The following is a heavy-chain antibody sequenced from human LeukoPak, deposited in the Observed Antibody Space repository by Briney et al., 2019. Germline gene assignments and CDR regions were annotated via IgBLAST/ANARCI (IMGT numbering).Heavy chain of an antibody. J-gene: IGHJ4*02. Sequence: GGSLRLSCAASGFTFSSYAMSWVRQAPGKGLEWVSAISGSGGSTYYADSVEGQFTISRDNSKNTLYLQMNSLRAEDTAVYYCAKAYSYGSRPLDNFDYWGQGTLVTVSS. CDR1: GFTFSSYA. CDR3: AKAYSYGSRPLDNFDY. D-gene: IGHD5-18*01. V-gene: IGHV3-23*01. CDR2: ISGSGGST.